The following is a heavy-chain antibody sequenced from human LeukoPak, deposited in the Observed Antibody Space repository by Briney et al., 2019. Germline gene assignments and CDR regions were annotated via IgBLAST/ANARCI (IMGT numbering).Heavy chain of an antibody. V-gene: IGHV1-69*04. D-gene: IGHD4-17*01. Sequence: ASVKVSCKASGGTFNSYAISWVRQAPGQGLEWMGRIIPVLDMANHAEEFQARVTISADKSTSTAYMELSSLRPEDTAVYYCARDRLDYGDSYTLDSWGQGTLVTVSS. CDR3: ARDRLDYGDSYTLDS. CDR1: GGTFNSYA. CDR2: IIPVLDMA. J-gene: IGHJ4*02.